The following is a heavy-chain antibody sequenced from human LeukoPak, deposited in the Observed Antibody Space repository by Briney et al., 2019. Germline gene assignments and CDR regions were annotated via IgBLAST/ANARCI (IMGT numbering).Heavy chain of an antibody. Sequence: NPSETLSLTCNVSGGSIRDYFWSWIRQPPGKGLEWIGYIYYSGSTSYNPSLKSRVSISEDTSKSQFSLKLKTMTAADTAVYYCARATNYDLWSAYYHHMDVWGKGTTVTVSS. CDR3: ARATNYDLWSAYYHHMDV. CDR2: IYYSGST. D-gene: IGHD3-3*01. CDR1: GGSIRDYF. J-gene: IGHJ6*04. V-gene: IGHV4-59*01.